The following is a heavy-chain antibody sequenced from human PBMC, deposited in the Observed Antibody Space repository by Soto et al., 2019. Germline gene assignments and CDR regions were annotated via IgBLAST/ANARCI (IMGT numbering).Heavy chain of an antibody. Sequence: ASVKVSCKASGYTFTSYDINWVRQATGQGLEWMGWMNPNSGNTGYAQKFQGRVTMTRNTSISTAYMELSSLRSEDTAVYYCARGDTMVRGVMYYFDYWGQGTLVTVSS. J-gene: IGHJ4*02. D-gene: IGHD3-10*01. CDR3: ARGDTMVRGVMYYFDY. V-gene: IGHV1-8*01. CDR1: GYTFTSYD. CDR2: MNPNSGNT.